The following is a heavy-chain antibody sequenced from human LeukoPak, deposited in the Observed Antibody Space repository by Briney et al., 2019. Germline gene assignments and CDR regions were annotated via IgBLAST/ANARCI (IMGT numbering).Heavy chain of an antibody. D-gene: IGHD3-22*01. V-gene: IGHV4-61*02. Sequence: SETLSLTCTVSGGSISSSSYYWSWIRQPAGKGLEWIGRIYTSGSANYNPSLKSRVTMSVDTSKNQFSLKLSSVTAADTAVYYCARGAYYYDSSGYSSFDYWGQGTLVTVSS. CDR1: GGSISSSSYY. CDR2: IYTSGSA. CDR3: ARGAYYYDSSGYSSFDY. J-gene: IGHJ4*02.